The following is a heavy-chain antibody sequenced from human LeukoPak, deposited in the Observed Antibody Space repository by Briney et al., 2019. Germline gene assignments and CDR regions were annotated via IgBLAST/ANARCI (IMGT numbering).Heavy chain of an antibody. Sequence: PGGSLRLSCAASGFTFTSYAMHWVRQAPGKGLEWVAVISYDGSNKYYADSVKGRFTISRDNSKNTLYLQMNSLRAEDTAVYYCTRDRQPAGLYYYMDVWGKGTTVTVSS. CDR1: GFTFTSYA. CDR2: ISYDGSNK. D-gene: IGHD3/OR15-3a*01. V-gene: IGHV3-30-3*01. J-gene: IGHJ6*03. CDR3: TRDRQPAGLYYYMDV.